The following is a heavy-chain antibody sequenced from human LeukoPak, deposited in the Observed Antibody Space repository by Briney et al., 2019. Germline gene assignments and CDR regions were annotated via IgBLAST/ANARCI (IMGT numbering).Heavy chain of an antibody. CDR2: ISGSGGST. D-gene: IGHD2-21*01. Sequence: PGGSLRLSCAVSGFTFNNYAMSWVRQAPGKGLEWVSGISGSGGSTYYADSVKGRFTISRDNSKNTLYLQMNSLRAEDTAVYYCAKAAAYCGGDCKPPYNWFDPWGQGTLVTVSS. V-gene: IGHV3-23*01. J-gene: IGHJ5*02. CDR1: GFTFNNYA. CDR3: AKAAAYCGGDCKPPYNWFDP.